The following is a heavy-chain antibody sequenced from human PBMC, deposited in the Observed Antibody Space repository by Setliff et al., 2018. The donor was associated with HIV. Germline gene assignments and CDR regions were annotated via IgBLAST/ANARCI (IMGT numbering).Heavy chain of an antibody. CDR2: IKSRTAGGTT. Sequence: GGSLRLSCAASGFTFRSAWMNWVRQAPGKRPEWIGRIKSRTAGGTTDYAAAVKGRFTISRDDSKNMLFLQLNNLKPEDTAVYYCYTRVLATETKSLIDYWGQGALVTVSS. CDR1: GFTFRSAW. CDR3: YTRVLATETKSLIDY. J-gene: IGHJ4*02. V-gene: IGHV3-15*01. D-gene: IGHD5-12*01.